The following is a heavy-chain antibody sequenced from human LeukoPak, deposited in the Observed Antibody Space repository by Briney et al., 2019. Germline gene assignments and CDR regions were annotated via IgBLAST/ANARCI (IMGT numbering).Heavy chain of an antibody. CDR3: AKSDCGGDCHLLDY. Sequence: GGSLRLSWAASGFTFSTYAMSWVRQAPGKGLEWVSHFGGSGGSIYYADSVKGRFTISRDNSKNTLYLQMNSLRAEDTAVYYCAKSDCGGDCHLLDYWGQGTLVTVSS. CDR2: FGGSGGSI. J-gene: IGHJ4*02. V-gene: IGHV3-23*01. CDR1: GFTFSTYA. D-gene: IGHD2-21*02.